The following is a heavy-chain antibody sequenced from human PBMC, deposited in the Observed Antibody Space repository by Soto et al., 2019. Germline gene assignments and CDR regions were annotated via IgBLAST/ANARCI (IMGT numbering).Heavy chain of an antibody. CDR2: IDTIGHST. V-gene: IGHV3-74*01. Sequence: TGGSLRLSCEASGFVFTNFWMHWVRHVPGKGLVWVARIDTIGHSTNYAESVKGRFTISRDNAKNTVSLQMNSLRVEDTGVYYCAKDSWYFDLWSQGSQVTVSS. J-gene: IGHJ4*02. CDR3: AKDSWYFDL. D-gene: IGHD6-13*01. CDR1: GFVFTNFW.